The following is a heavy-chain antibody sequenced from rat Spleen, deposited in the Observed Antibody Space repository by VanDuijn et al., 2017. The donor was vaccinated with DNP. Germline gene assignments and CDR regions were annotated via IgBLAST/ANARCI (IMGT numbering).Heavy chain of an antibody. D-gene: IGHD1-11*01. J-gene: IGHJ2*01. CDR3: ARGGRTYFDY. V-gene: IGHV5-20*01. CDR2: ITYDGGTT. CDR1: GFTFSDSY. Sequence: EVQLVESGGGLVQPGRSLKLSCAASGFTFSDSYLAWVRQTPTKGLEWVSSITYDGGTTYYPDSVRGRFTISRDNAINTLYLQMNSLRSEDTATYYCARGGRTYFDYWGQGVMVTVSS.